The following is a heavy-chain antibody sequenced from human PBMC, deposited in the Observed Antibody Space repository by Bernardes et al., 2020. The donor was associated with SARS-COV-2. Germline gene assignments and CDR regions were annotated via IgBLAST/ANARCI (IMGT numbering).Heavy chain of an antibody. V-gene: IGHV3-23*01. CDR3: AIPGIAVAGDAFDI. J-gene: IGHJ3*02. CDR1: GFTFSSYA. D-gene: IGHD6-19*01. CDR2: ISGSGGSQ. Sequence: GGCLRLSCAASGFTFSSYALSWVRQVPGKGLAWVSAISGSGGSQYYADSVKGRFTISRDNSKNTLYLQMNSLRAEDTAVYYCAIPGIAVAGDAFDIWGQGTMVTVSS.